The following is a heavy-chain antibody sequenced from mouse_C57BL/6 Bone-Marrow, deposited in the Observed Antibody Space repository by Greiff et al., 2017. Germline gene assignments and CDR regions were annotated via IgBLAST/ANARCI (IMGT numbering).Heavy chain of an antibody. Sequence: EVKLMESGGDLVKPGGSLKLSCAASGFTFSSYGMSWVRQTPDKRLEWVATISSGGSYTYYPDSVKGRFTISRDNAKNTLYLQMSSLKSEDTAMYYCARLNYYGSSYFDYWGQGTTLTVSS. J-gene: IGHJ2*01. V-gene: IGHV5-6*01. D-gene: IGHD1-1*01. CDR3: ARLNYYGSSYFDY. CDR2: ISSGGSYT. CDR1: GFTFSSYG.